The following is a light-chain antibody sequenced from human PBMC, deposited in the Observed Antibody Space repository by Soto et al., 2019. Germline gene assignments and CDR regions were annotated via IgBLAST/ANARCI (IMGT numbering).Light chain of an antibody. CDR2: EVS. J-gene: IGLJ2*01. CDR1: SSNIGGYNY. Sequence: QSALTQPASVSGSPGQSITISCTGTSSNIGGYNYVSWYQQHPGKAPKLIIFEVSSRPSEVSNRFSGSKSGNTASLTISGLQAEDEADYYCSSYTSSSTRVVFGGGTQLTVL. V-gene: IGLV2-14*01. CDR3: SSYTSSSTRVV.